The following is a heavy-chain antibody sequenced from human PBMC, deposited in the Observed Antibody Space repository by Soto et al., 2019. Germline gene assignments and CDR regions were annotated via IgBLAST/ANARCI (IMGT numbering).Heavy chain of an antibody. CDR3: ARVGKGAMITFGGVIVSYYYYYMDV. J-gene: IGHJ6*03. CDR1: GFTFSDYY. Sequence: GGSLRLSCAASGFTFSDYYMSWIRQAPGKGLEWVSYISSSGSTIYYADSVKGRFTISRDNAKNSLYLQMNSLRAEDTAVYYCARVGKGAMITFGGVIVSYYYYYMDVWGKGTTVTVSS. CDR2: ISSSGSTI. D-gene: IGHD3-16*02. V-gene: IGHV3-11*01.